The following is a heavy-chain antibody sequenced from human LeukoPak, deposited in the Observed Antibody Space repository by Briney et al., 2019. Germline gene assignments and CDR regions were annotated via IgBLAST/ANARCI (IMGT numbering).Heavy chain of an antibody. Sequence: GGSLRLSCAASGFTFSNYAMTWVRQAPGKGLEWVSVISGVGGTIYYADSVKGRFTISRDNSKNTLYLQMDSLRAEDTALYYCAKDYSVEGTGSYSWFDSWGQGSLAIVSS. CDR3: AKDYSVEGTGSYSWFDS. CDR1: GFTFSNYA. CDR2: ISGVGGTI. V-gene: IGHV3-23*01. D-gene: IGHD3-10*01. J-gene: IGHJ5*01.